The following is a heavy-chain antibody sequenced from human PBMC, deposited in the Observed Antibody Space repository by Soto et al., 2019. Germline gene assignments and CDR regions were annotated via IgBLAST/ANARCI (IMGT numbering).Heavy chain of an antibody. J-gene: IGHJ6*03. Sequence: GGSLRLSCAASGFTVSSNYMSWVRQAPGKGLEWVSVIYSGGSTYYADSVKVRFNISRDNYKNTLYLQMNSLRAEDTAVYYCAREEKHLGRRYYYYMDVWGKGTTVTVSS. V-gene: IGHV3-53*01. CDR3: AREEKHLGRRYYYYMDV. D-gene: IGHD2-21*01. CDR2: IYSGGST. CDR1: GFTVSSNY.